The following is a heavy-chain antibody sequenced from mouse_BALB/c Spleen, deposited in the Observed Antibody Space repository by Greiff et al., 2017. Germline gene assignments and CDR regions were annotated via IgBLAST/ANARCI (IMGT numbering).Heavy chain of an antibody. CDR2: ILPGSGST. CDR3: ARGDGYDYYFDY. D-gene: IGHD2-2*01. CDR1: GYTFSSYW. V-gene: IGHV1-9*01. J-gene: IGHJ2*01. Sequence: QVQLKESGAELMKPGASVKISCKATGYTFSSYWIEWVKQRPGHGLEWIGEILPGSGSTNYNEKFKGKATFTADTSSNTAYMQLSSLTSEDSAVYYCARGDGYDYYFDYWGQGTTLTVSS.